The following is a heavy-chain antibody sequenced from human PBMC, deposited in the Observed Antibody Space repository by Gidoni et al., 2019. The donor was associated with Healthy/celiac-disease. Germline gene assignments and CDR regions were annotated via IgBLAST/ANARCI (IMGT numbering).Heavy chain of an antibody. CDR2: INHSGST. V-gene: IGHV4-34*01. CDR1: GGSFSGYY. J-gene: IGHJ4*02. Sequence: QVQLQQWGAGLLKPSETLSLTCAVYGGSFSGYYWSWIRQPPGKGLEWIGEINHSGSTNYNPSLKSRVTISVDTSKNQFSLKLSSVTAADTAVYYCARGKTRLRVFVIAAAGAHFDYWGQGTLVTVSS. D-gene: IGHD6-13*01. CDR3: ARGKTRLRVFVIAAAGAHFDY.